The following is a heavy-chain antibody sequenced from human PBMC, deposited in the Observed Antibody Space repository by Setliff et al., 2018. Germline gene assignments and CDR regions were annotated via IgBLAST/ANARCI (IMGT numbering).Heavy chain of an antibody. CDR2: VHSNVGT. D-gene: IGHD1-26*01. CDR1: GGSINNYY. J-gene: IGHJ1*01. Sequence: PSETLSLTCTVSGGSINNYYWSWIRQPAGKGLEWIGCVHSNVGTNFNPSLKSRVTMSVDASKDQISLKLMSVTAADTAVYYCASRNSDGGPEYFQHWGQGALVTVSS. CDR3: ASRNSDGGPEYFQH. V-gene: IGHV4-4*07.